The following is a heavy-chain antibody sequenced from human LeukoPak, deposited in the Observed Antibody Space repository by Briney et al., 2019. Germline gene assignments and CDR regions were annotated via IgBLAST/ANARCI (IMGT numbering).Heavy chain of an antibody. J-gene: IGHJ4*02. CDR3: ARETTVVTPGDY. Sequence: PGGSLRLSCAASGFTFSSYAMHWVRQAPGKGLEWVAVISYDGSNKYYADSVKGRFTISRDNSKNTLYLQMNSLRAEDTAVYYCARETTVVTPGDYWGQGTLVTVSS. D-gene: IGHD4-23*01. CDR2: ISYDGSNK. CDR1: GFTFSSYA. V-gene: IGHV3-30*04.